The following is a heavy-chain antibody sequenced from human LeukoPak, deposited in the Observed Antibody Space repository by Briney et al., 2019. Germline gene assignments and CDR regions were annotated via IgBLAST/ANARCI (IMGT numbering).Heavy chain of an antibody. D-gene: IGHD3-22*01. V-gene: IGHV4-59*01. CDR2: IYSTGSA. CDR1: GGSISNYY. CDR3: ARWPMTNLAFDV. J-gene: IGHJ3*01. Sequence: SETLSLTCTVSGGSISNYYWSWIRQPPGKGLEWIAYIYSTGSAIYNPSLRSRVTISVDTSKNQFSLKLSSVTAADTAVYFCARWPMTNLAFDVWGQGTMVTVSS.